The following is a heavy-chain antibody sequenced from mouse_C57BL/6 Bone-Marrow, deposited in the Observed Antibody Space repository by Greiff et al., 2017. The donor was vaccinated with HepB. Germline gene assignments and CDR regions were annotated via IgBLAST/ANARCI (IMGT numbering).Heavy chain of an antibody. CDR2: INPNNGGT. J-gene: IGHJ4*01. CDR3: ARSITTVVEDYAMDY. CDR1: GYTFTDYY. V-gene: IGHV1-26*01. Sequence: VQLQQSGPELVKPGASVKISCKASGYTFTDYYMNWVKQSHGKSLEWIGDINPNNGGTSYNQKFKGKATLTVDKSSSTAYMELRSLTSEDSAVYYCARSITTVVEDYAMDYWGQGTSVTVSS. D-gene: IGHD1-1*01.